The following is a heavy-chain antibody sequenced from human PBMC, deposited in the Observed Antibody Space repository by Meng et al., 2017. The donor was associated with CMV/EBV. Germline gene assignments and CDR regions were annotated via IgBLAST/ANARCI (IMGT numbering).Heavy chain of an antibody. D-gene: IGHD6-19*01. Sequence: ASVKASCKASEYTFIDHHMHGVRQAPGQGLEWMGWINPNSGGTNYAQKFQGRVTMTRDTSISTAYMELSRLGSDDTAVYYCAREDVVAGTVAFDIWGQGTMVTVSS. J-gene: IGHJ3*02. CDR3: AREDVVAGTVAFDI. CDR2: INPNSGGT. CDR1: EYTFIDHH. V-gene: IGHV1-2*02.